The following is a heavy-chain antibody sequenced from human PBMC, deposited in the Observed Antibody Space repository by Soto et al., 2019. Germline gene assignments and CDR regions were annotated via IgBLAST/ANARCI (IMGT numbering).Heavy chain of an antibody. J-gene: IGHJ3*01. Sequence: QVQLQESGPGLVKPSETLSLTCTVSGGSISFYNWNWIRQSPAKGLEWIGYIYHSGRTYYNPSLKSRVTISVDTSKNQFSLQLNSVTAADTAVYYCAKGDSTTYGDSFDVWGQGALVSVSP. CDR1: GGSISFYN. D-gene: IGHD2-2*01. V-gene: IGHV4-59*01. CDR2: IYHSGRT. CDR3: AKGDSTTYGDSFDV.